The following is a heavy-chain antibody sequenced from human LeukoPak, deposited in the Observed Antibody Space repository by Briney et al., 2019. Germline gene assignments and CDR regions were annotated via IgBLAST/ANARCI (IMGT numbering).Heavy chain of an antibody. CDR1: GGSFSGYY. V-gene: IGHV4-34*01. D-gene: IGHD3-22*01. Sequence: PSETLSLTCAVYGGSFSGYYWSWIRQPPGKGLEWIGEINHSGSTNYNPSLKSRVTISVDTSKNQFSLKLSSVTAADTAVYYCATIWGSSGYHMFDYWGQGTLVTVSS. J-gene: IGHJ4*02. CDR2: INHSGST. CDR3: ATIWGSSGYHMFDY.